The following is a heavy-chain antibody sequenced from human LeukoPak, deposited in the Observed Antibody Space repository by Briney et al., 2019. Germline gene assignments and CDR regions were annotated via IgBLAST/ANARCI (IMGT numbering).Heavy chain of an antibody. D-gene: IGHD2-15*01. V-gene: IGHV3-23*01. CDR1: GFTFSSYA. CDR2: ISGSGGST. Sequence: GGSLRLSCAASGFTFSSYAMSWVRQAPGKGLEWVSAISGSGGSTYYADSVKGRFTISRDNSKNTLYLQMNSPRAEDTAVYYCAKVTRDCSGGSCYSSIDYWGQGTLVTVSS. CDR3: AKVTRDCSGGSCYSSIDY. J-gene: IGHJ4*02.